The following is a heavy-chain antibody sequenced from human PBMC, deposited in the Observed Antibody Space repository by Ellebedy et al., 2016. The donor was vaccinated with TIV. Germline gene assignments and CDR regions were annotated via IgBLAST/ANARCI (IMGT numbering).Heavy chain of an antibody. CDR2: IKEDGSQQ. V-gene: IGHV3-7*01. CDR1: GFNFTSYW. Sequence: GESLKISCTASGFNFTSYWMTWVRQVPGKGLEWVANIKEDGSQQNYVDSVKGRFTISRDNAKTSLYLQMNTLRVEDTGVYYCARGYTVGSWGQGALVTVSS. CDR3: ARGYTVGS. D-gene: IGHD5-18*01. J-gene: IGHJ5*01.